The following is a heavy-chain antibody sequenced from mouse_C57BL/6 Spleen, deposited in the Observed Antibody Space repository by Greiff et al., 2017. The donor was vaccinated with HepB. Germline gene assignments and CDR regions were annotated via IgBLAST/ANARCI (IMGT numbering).Heavy chain of an antibody. V-gene: IGHV1-18*01. Sequence: VQLKESGPELVKPGASVKIPCKASGYTFTDYNMDWVKQSHGKSLEWIGDINPNNGGTIYNQKFKGKATLTVDKSSSTAYMELRSLTSEDTAVYYCARASSGYVAFAYWGQGTLVTVSA. CDR2: INPNNGGT. D-gene: IGHD3-2*02. CDR1: GYTFTDYN. CDR3: ARASSGYVAFAY. J-gene: IGHJ3*01.